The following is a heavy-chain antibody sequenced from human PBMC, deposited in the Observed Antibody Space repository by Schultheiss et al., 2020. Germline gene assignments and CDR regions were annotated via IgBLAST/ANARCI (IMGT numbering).Heavy chain of an antibody. V-gene: IGHV4-34*01. J-gene: IGHJ6*02. CDR1: GGSFIDYY. D-gene: IGHD3-10*01. Sequence: SETLSLTCAVYGGSFIDYYWSWIRQTPGKGLEWIGEINYSGTTTYNPSLRSRVAISVDTSKNQFSLKLSSVTAADTAVFYCARVLTYSYGSGRRYYHSGMDVWGQGTTVTVSS. CDR2: INYSGTT. CDR3: ARVLTYSYGSGRRYYHSGMDV.